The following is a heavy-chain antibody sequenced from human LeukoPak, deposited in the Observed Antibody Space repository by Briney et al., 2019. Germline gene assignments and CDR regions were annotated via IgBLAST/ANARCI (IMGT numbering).Heavy chain of an antibody. CDR2: INWNGGST. CDR1: GFTFDDYG. V-gene: IGHV3-20*04. D-gene: IGHD5-18*01. Sequence: AGGSLRLSCAASGFTFDDYGMSWVRQAPGKGLEWASGINWNGGSTGYADSVKGRFTISRDNAKNSLYLQMNSLRAEDTALYYCARDKYVMDTAMVGPIFDYWGQGTLVTVSS. J-gene: IGHJ4*02. CDR3: ARDKYVMDTAMVGPIFDY.